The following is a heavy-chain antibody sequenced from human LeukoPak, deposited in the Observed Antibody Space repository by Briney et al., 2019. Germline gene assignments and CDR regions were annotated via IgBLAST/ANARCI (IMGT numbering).Heavy chain of an antibody. CDR3: ARGDYYGSGNYYKKTVDF. V-gene: IGHV1-18*01. CDR1: GYTFTSYG. D-gene: IGHD3-10*01. CDR2: ISAYNGNT. J-gene: IGHJ4*02. Sequence: ASVKVSCKASGYTFTSYGISWVRQAPGQGLEWMGWISAYNGNTNYAQKLQGRVTMTTDTSTSTAYMELRSLRSDDTAVYFCARGDYYGSGNYYKKTVDFWGQGTLVTVSS.